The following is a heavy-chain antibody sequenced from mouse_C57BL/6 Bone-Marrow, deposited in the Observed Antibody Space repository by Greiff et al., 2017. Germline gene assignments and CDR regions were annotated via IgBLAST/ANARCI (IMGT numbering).Heavy chain of an antibody. CDR2: IYPGDGDT. V-gene: IGHV1-82*01. D-gene: IGHD1-1*01. J-gene: IGHJ2*01. Sequence: QVQLLQSGPELVKPGASVKISCTASGYAFSSSWMNWVKQRPGKGLEWIGRIYPGDGDTDYNGKFKGKATLTADKASSTAYMQLSSLTSEDSAASFCARDYGRNWDYWGQGTTLTVSS. CDR3: ARDYGRNWDY. CDR1: GYAFSSSW.